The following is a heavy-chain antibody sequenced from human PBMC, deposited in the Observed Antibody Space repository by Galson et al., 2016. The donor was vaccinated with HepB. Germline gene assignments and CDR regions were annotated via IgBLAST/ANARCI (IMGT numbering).Heavy chain of an antibody. CDR3: ARMYCSSSSCYFDS. Sequence: SLRLSCAASGLPFRSYGMHWVRQAPGKGLQWVSAISAPGGTTYYGESVKGRFTISRDNSKNTLDLQMSSLKVEDTAVYYCARMYCSSSSCYFDSWGQGALVTVSS. D-gene: IGHD2-2*01. J-gene: IGHJ4*02. V-gene: IGHV3-23*01. CDR1: GLPFRSYG. CDR2: ISAPGGTT.